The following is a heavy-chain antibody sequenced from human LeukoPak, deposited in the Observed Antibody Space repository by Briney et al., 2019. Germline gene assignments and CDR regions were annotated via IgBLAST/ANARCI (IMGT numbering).Heavy chain of an antibody. D-gene: IGHD1-14*01. V-gene: IGHV3-74*01. CDR1: GFPFNSFW. Sequence: GSLSLSCAASGFPFNSFWMHWVRQAPGKGLVWVSDMNEYSTTIRYADSVKGRFTLSRDNAKSILYLQMNNLRAEDTAMYFCARGGVNPVDHWGQGTLVTVSS. CDR2: MNEYSTTI. J-gene: IGHJ4*02. CDR3: ARGGVNPVDH.